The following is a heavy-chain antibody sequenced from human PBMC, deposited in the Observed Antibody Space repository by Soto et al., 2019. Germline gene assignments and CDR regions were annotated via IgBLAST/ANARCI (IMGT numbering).Heavy chain of an antibody. D-gene: IGHD1-1*01. Sequence: SETLSLTCAVSGYSISSGYYWGWIRQPPGKGLEWIGSIYHSGSTYYNPSLKSRVTISVDTSKNQFSLKLSSVTAADTAVYYCARSGSLGTGTMYYFDYWGQGTLVTSPQ. J-gene: IGHJ4*02. CDR3: ARSGSLGTGTMYYFDY. V-gene: IGHV4-38-2*01. CDR2: IYHSGST. CDR1: GYSISSGYY.